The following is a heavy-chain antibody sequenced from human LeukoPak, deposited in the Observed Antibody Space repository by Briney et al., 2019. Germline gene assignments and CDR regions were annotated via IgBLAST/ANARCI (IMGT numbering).Heavy chain of an antibody. D-gene: IGHD6-13*01. CDR2: INPSSGGA. J-gene: IGHJ4*02. V-gene: IGHV1-46*01. Sequence: GASVKVSCKASGYTFTSYYVRWVRQAPGQGLEWMGIINPSSGGATYAQKFQGRVTMTRDTSTSTVYLELSSLRSEDTAVYYCARGYSSSWRDLFDYWGQGTLVTVSS. CDR3: ARGYSSSWRDLFDY. CDR1: GYTFTSYY.